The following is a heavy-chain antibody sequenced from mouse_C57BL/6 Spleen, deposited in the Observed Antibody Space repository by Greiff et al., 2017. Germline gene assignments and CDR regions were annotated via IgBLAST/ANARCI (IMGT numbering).Heavy chain of an antibody. CDR3: ARSNYYGSSYDAMDY. CDR1: GYAFSSSW. V-gene: IGHV1-82*01. Sequence: VKLQESGPELVKPGASVKISCKASGYAFSSSWMNWVKQRPGKGLEWIGRIYPGDGDTNYNGKFKGKATLTADKSSSTAYMQLSSLTSEDSAVYFCARSNYYGSSYDAMDYWGQGTSVTVSS. D-gene: IGHD1-1*01. CDR2: IYPGDGDT. J-gene: IGHJ4*01.